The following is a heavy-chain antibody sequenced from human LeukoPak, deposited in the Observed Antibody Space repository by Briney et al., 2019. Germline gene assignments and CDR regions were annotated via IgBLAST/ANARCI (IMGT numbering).Heavy chain of an antibody. V-gene: IGHV3-49*04. D-gene: IGHD3-3*01. J-gene: IGHJ4*02. CDR1: GFTFGDYA. CDR3: TRDRSTPYYDFWSGYYTY. CDR2: IRSKAYGGTT. Sequence: PGGSLRLSCTASGFTFGDYAMSWVRQAPGKGLEWVGFIRSKAYGGTTEYAASVKGRFTISRDDSKSIAYLQMNSLKTEDTAVYYCTRDRSTPYYDFWSGYYTYWGQGTLVTVSS.